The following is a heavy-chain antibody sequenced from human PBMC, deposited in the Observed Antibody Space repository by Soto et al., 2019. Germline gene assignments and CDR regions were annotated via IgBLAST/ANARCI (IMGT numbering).Heavy chain of an antibody. V-gene: IGHV1-58*01. CDR2: IVVGSGNT. D-gene: IGHD2-15*01. CDR3: AATAGPRYCSGRSCYNGIDY. CDR1: GFTFTSSA. Sequence: SVKVSCKASGFTFTSSAVQWVRQARGQRLERIGWIVVGSGNTNYAQKFQERVTITRDMSTSTAYMELSSLRSEDTAVYYCAATAGPRYCSGRSCYNGIDYWGQATLVTVSS. J-gene: IGHJ4*02.